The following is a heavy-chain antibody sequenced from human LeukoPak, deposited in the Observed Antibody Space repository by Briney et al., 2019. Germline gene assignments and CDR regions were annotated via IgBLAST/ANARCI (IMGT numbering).Heavy chain of an antibody. CDR3: AKGKAGSWLDWFDP. J-gene: IGHJ5*02. V-gene: IGHV3-23*01. CDR2: TSGGGGST. CDR1: GFTFSTYA. Sequence: PGGSLRLSCAASGFTFSTYAMTWVRQAPGRGLEWVSATSGGGGSTYYADSVKGRFTMSRDNSKNTVYLQMNSLRAEDTAVYFCAKGKAGSWLDWFDPWGQGTLVTVSS. D-gene: IGHD5-12*01.